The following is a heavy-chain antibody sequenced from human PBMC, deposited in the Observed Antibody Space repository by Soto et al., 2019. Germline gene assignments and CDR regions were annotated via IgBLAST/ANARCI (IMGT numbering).Heavy chain of an antibody. D-gene: IGHD5-18*01. J-gene: IGHJ6*02. CDR2: IYYSGST. CDR1: GGSISSYY. CDR3: ARYMECAPTDTAMVQTDYYYGMDV. V-gene: IGHV4-59*01. Sequence: SETLSLTCTVSGGSISSYYWSWIRQPPGKGLEWIGYIYYSGSTNYNPSLKSRVTISVDTSKNQFSLKLSSVTAADTALYYCARYMECAPTDTAMVQTDYYYGMDVWGQGTTVTVSS.